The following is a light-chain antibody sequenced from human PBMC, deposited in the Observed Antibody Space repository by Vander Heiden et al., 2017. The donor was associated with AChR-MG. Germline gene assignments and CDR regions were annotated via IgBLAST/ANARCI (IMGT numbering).Light chain of an antibody. J-gene: IGLJ2*01. V-gene: IGLV3-1*01. CDR2: QDT. CDR3: QAWDTSTVV. Sequence: SYELTQPPSASVSPGQTASITCSGDKLGDTYACWYQQKPGQSPVLVIYQDTQRPSGIPERFSGSNSGNTATLTISGTQAMDEADYYCQAWDTSTVVFGGGTKLTVL. CDR1: KLGDTY.